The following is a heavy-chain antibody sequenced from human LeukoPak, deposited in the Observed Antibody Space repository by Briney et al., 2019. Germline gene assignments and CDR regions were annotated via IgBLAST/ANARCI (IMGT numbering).Heavy chain of an antibody. CDR1: EFTFSAYW. CDR3: VYEAVGY. Sequence: QTGGSLRLSCAASEFTFSAYWMHWVRQAPGKGLVWVSRIRGDGSMTNYADSVKGRFTISRDNAKNTLYLQMNSLRAEDTAVYYCVYEAVGYWGQGTLVTVSS. CDR2: IRGDGSMT. V-gene: IGHV3-74*01. D-gene: IGHD2-15*01. J-gene: IGHJ4*02.